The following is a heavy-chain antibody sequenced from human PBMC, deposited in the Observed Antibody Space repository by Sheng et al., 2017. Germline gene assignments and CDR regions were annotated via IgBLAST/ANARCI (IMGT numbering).Heavy chain of an antibody. CDR1: GFTVSSNY. CDR2: IYSGGST. Sequence: EVQLVESGGGLIQPGGSLRLSCAASGFTVSSNYMSWVRQAPGKGLEWVSVIYSGGSTYYADSVKGRFTISRDNFKNTLYLQMNSLRAEDTAVYYCARQGTVTTTPYGMDVWGQGTTVTVSS. V-gene: IGHV3-53*01. J-gene: IGHJ6*02. D-gene: IGHD4-17*01. CDR3: ARQGTVTTTPYGMDV.